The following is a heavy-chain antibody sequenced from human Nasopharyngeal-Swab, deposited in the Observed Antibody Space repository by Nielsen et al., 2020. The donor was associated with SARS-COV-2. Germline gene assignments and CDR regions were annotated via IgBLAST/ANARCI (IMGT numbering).Heavy chain of an antibody. CDR3: ARDDGSSWFVASDY. CDR1: GYTFTSYG. CDR2: ISAYNGNT. V-gene: IGHV1-18*01. D-gene: IGHD6-13*01. J-gene: IGHJ4*02. Sequence: ASVKVSCKASGYTFTSYGISWVRQAPGQGLEWMGWISAYNGNTNYAQKLQGRVTMTTDTSTSTAYMELSRLRSDDTAVYYCARDDGSSWFVASDYWGQGTLVTVSS.